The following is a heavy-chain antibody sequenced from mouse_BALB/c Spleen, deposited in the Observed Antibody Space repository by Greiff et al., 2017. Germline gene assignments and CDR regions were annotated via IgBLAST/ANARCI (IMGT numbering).Heavy chain of an antibody. CDR1: GDSITSGY. V-gene: IGHV3-8*02. J-gene: IGHJ1*01. Sequence: DVKLQESGPSLVKPSQTLSLTCSVTGDSITSGYWNWIRKFPGNKLEYMGYISYSGSTYYNPSLKSRISITRDTSKNQYYLQLNSVTTEDTATDYCARYDYGSSYVGWYFDVWGAGTTVTVSS. D-gene: IGHD1-1*01. CDR3: ARYDYGSSYVGWYFDV. CDR2: ISYSGST.